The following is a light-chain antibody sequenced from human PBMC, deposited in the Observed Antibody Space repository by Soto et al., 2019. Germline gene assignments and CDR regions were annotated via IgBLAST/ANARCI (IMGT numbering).Light chain of an antibody. Sequence: DIQMTQSPSTLSASVGDRVTITCRASQSISSWLAWYQQKPGEAPKLLIYKASSLEGGVPSRFSGSGSGTEFTLTISSLQPDDFATYYCQQYNSYSYTFGQGTKLEIK. CDR1: QSISSW. CDR2: KAS. J-gene: IGKJ2*01. V-gene: IGKV1-5*03. CDR3: QQYNSYSYT.